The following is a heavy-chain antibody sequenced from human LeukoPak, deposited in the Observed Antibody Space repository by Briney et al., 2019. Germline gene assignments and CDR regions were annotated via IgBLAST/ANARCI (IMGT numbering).Heavy chain of an antibody. V-gene: IGHV3-23*01. Sequence: GGSLRLSCAASGFTFSSYGMSWVRQAPGKGLEWVSAISGSGGSTYYADSVKGRFTISRDNSKNTLYLQMNSLRAEDTAVYYCAKDSYYYDSSGYYPKVVYYFDYWGQGTLVTVSS. D-gene: IGHD3-22*01. CDR1: GFTFSSYG. CDR2: ISGSGGST. J-gene: IGHJ4*02. CDR3: AKDSYYYDSSGYYPKVVYYFDY.